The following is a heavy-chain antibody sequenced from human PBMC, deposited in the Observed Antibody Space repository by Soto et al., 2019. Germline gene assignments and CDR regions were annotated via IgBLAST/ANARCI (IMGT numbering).Heavy chain of an antibody. D-gene: IGHD6-13*01. J-gene: IGHJ4*02. Sequence: GGSLRLSCAASGFTFSSYAMSWVRQAPGKGLEWVSAISGSGGSTYYADSVKGRFTISRDNSKNTLYLQMNSLRAEDTAVYCCAKDSSSWYAPHDYWGQGTLVTVSS. CDR1: GFTFSSYA. CDR2: ISGSGGST. V-gene: IGHV3-23*01. CDR3: AKDSSSWYAPHDY.